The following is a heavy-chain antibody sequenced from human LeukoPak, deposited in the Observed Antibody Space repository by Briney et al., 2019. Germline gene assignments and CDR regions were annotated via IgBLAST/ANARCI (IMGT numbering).Heavy chain of an antibody. CDR3: AKGGGGRLIYYYYMDV. J-gene: IGHJ6*03. D-gene: IGHD3-16*01. CDR1: GFTFTTYW. Sequence: PGGSLRLSCAASGFTFTTYWMTWVRQAPGKGLEWVANINQDGSEKYFVDSVKGRFTISRDNAKNSLYLQMNSLRAEDMALYYCAKGGGGRLIYYYYMDVWGKGTTVSVSS. CDR2: INQDGSEK. V-gene: IGHV3-7*03.